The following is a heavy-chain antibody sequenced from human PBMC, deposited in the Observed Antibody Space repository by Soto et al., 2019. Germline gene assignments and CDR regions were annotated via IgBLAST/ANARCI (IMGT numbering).Heavy chain of an antibody. V-gene: IGHV4-38-2*01. CDR2: IYHSVST. J-gene: IGHJ4*02. CDR1: GSSISSGYH. CDR3: ARYVAAACLTHDY. D-gene: IGHD6-13*01. Sequence: SETLSLTCAVPGSSISSGYHWRWIRQPPGKGPEWIGIIYHSVSTYYNPPLKSRVTISVDTSKNQLCRELSSVIAADTAVYYCARYVAAACLTHDYWGQGTLVTVSS.